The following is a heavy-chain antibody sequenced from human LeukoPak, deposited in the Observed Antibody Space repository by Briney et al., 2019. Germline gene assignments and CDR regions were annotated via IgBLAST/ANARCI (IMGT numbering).Heavy chain of an antibody. CDR3: ARAASRGYSYGFDY. CDR1: GFTFSSYA. CDR2: ISGSGGST. V-gene: IGHV3-23*01. Sequence: GSQRLSCAASGFTFSSYAMSWVRQAPRKGLECVSTISGSGGSTYYADSVKGRFTISRDNSKNTLYLQMNSLRAEDTAVYYCARAASRGYSYGFDYWGHGTLVAVSS. D-gene: IGHD5-18*01. J-gene: IGHJ4*01.